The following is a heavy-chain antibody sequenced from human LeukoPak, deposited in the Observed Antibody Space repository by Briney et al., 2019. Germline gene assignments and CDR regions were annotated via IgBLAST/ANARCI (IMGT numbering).Heavy chain of an antibody. CDR1: GGSISSYY. D-gene: IGHD2-2*01. J-gene: IGHJ4*02. Sequence: PSETLSLTCTVSGGSISSYYWSWIRQPPGKGLEWIGYIYYSRSTNYNPSLKGRVTISVDTSKNQLSLKLSSVTAADTAVYYCARYVVPAALIDYWGQGTLVTVSS. CDR3: ARYVVPAALIDY. V-gene: IGHV4-59*01. CDR2: IYYSRST.